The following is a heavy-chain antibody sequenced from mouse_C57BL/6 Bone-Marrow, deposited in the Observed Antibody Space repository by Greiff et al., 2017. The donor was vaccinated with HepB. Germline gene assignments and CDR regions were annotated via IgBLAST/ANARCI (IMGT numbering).Heavy chain of an antibody. CDR3: TTDDYSPDYYFDY. V-gene: IGHV14-4*01. CDR1: GFNIKDDY. J-gene: IGHJ2*01. CDR2: IDPENGDT. D-gene: IGHD2-12*01. Sequence: EVKLVESGAELVRPGASVKLSCTASGFNIKDDYMHWVKQRPEQGLEWIGWIDPENGDTEYASKFQGKATITADTSSNTAYLQLSSLTSEDTAVYYCTTDDYSPDYYFDYWGQGTTLTVSS.